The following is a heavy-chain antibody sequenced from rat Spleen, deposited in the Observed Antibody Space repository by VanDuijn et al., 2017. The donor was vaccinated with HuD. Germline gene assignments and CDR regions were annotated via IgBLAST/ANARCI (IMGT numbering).Heavy chain of an antibody. V-gene: IGHV5-29*01. Sequence: EVQLVESGGGLVQPGRSLKLSCAASGFTFSNYGMVWVRQAPTEGLEWVATISYDGSTTYSRDSVKGRFTISRDNARSTLYLQTDSLRSEDTALYYCARRHYGYTDYFDYWGQGVMVTVSS. D-gene: IGHD1-9*01. CDR2: ISYDGSTT. CDR1: GFTFSNYG. J-gene: IGHJ2*01. CDR3: ARRHYGYTDYFDY.